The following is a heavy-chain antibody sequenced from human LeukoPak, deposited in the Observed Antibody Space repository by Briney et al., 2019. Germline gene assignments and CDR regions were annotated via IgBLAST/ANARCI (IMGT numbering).Heavy chain of an antibody. CDR2: INAGNDNT. Sequence: ASVKVSCKASGYTFTSYAMHWVRQAPGQRLEWMGWINAGNDNTRYSQKFQGRVTITRDTSASTAYMELSSLRSEDTAVYYCARGPMVRGVIKGKQYYFAMDVWGQGTTVTVSS. CDR3: ARGPMVRGVIKGKQYYFAMDV. CDR1: GYTFTSYA. V-gene: IGHV1-3*01. J-gene: IGHJ6*02. D-gene: IGHD3-10*01.